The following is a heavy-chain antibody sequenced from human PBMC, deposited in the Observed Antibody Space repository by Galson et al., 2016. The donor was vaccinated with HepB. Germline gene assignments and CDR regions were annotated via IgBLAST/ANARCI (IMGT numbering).Heavy chain of an antibody. J-gene: IGHJ4*02. V-gene: IGHV3-30*04. CDR2: NSHDGSNE. D-gene: IGHD2-8*01. CDR3: ARASGGMVYFHFDY. Sequence: SLRLSCAASGFTLRSYSMHWVRQAPGKGLEWVAVNSHDGSNEYYADSVKGRFTISRDNSKNTLYLQMNGLRAEDTALYYCARASGGMVYFHFDYWGQGTLVTVSS. CDR1: GFTLRSYS.